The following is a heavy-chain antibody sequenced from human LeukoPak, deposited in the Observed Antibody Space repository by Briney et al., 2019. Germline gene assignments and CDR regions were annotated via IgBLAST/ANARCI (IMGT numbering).Heavy chain of an antibody. V-gene: IGHV4-59*01. CDR3: ARDLRVGGSSGWYAFDI. Sequence: SETLSLTCTVSGGSISTYYWSWIRQPPGKGLEWMGYFYYSGSTNYNTSLKSRVTMSLDTSKNQFSLKLSSVTAADTAVYYCARDLRVGGSSGWYAFDIWGQGTMVIVSS. CDR1: GGSISTYY. D-gene: IGHD6-19*01. CDR2: FYYSGST. J-gene: IGHJ3*02.